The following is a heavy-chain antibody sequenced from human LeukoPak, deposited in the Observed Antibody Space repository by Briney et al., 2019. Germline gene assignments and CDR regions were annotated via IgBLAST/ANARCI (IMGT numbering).Heavy chain of an antibody. J-gene: IGHJ3*02. Sequence: GGSLRLSCLTSGFTLSTNAMSWVRQAPGKGLEWISGISGSGASTYYADSVKGRFTISRDDSRNTLYLQMNSLRGDDTAVYYCAKAAYYDYVWGSYRNDAFDIWGQGTMVTVSS. CDR1: GFTLSTNA. V-gene: IGHV3-23*01. CDR3: AKAAYYDYVWGSYRNDAFDI. CDR2: ISGSGAST. D-gene: IGHD3-16*02.